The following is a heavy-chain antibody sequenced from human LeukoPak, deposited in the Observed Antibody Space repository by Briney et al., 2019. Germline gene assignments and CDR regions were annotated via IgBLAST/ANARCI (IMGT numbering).Heavy chain of an antibody. CDR1: GFTFSIYN. CDR3: AKIQQLPTDY. V-gene: IGHV3-23*01. CDR2: ISGSGGST. Sequence: HPGGSLRLSCAASGFTFSIYNMNWVRQAPGKGLEWVSAISGSGGSTYYADSVKGRFTISRDNSKSTLYLQMNSLRAEDTAVYYCAKIQQLPTDYWGQGTLVTVSS. D-gene: IGHD6-13*01. J-gene: IGHJ4*02.